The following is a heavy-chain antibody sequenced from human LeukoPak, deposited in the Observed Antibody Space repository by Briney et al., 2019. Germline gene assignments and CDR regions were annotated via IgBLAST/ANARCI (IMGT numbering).Heavy chain of an antibody. CDR3: AKDSYYYDSSGYSPRFDY. D-gene: IGHD3-22*01. Sequence: GGSLRLSCAASGFTFSSYAMSWVRQAPGKGPEWVSAISGSGGSTYYADSVKGRFTISRDNSKNTLYLQMNSLRAEDTAVYYCAKDSYYYDSSGYSPRFDYWGQGTLVTVSS. CDR2: ISGSGGST. J-gene: IGHJ4*02. CDR1: GFTFSSYA. V-gene: IGHV3-23*01.